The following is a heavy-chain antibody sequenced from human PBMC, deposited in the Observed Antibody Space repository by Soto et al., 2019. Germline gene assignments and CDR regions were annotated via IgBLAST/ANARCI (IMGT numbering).Heavy chain of an antibody. CDR2: IWHDGSNK. D-gene: IGHD1-1*01. Sequence: QVQLVESGGGVVQPGRSLRLSCAASGFTFSSYGMHWVRQAPGKGLEWVAVIWHDGSNKYYADSVKGRFTISRDNSKNTLYLQMNGLRAEDTAVYYCARGRNPSGWAGWGQGTLVTVSS. CDR1: GFTFSSYG. J-gene: IGHJ4*02. V-gene: IGHV3-33*01. CDR3: ARGRNPSGWAG.